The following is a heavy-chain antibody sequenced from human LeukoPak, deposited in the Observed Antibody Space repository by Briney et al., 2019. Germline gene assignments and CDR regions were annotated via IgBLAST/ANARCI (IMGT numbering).Heavy chain of an antibody. J-gene: IGHJ4*02. CDR3: AKTPRVYVFFDY. CDR2: ISGSGGST. CDR1: GFTFSSYE. Sequence: QPGGSLRLSCAASGFTFSSYEMNWVRQAPGKGLEWVSAISGSGGSTYYADSVKGRFTISRDNSKNTLYLQMNSLRAEDTAVYYCAKTPRVYVFFDYWGQGTLVTVSS. D-gene: IGHD2-8*01. V-gene: IGHV3-23*01.